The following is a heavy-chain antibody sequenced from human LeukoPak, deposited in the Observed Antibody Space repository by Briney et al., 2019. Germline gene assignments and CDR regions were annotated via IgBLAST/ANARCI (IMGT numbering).Heavy chain of an antibody. D-gene: IGHD3-10*01. J-gene: IGHJ4*02. Sequence: ASVKVSCKASGYTFTSYGISWVRQAPGQGLEWMGWISAYNGNTNYAQKLQGRVTMTTDTSTSTAYMELRSLRSDDTAVYYCARDPKYYYGSGSPGDYWGQGTLVTVSP. CDR3: ARDPKYYYGSGSPGDY. CDR2: ISAYNGNT. CDR1: GYTFTSYG. V-gene: IGHV1-18*04.